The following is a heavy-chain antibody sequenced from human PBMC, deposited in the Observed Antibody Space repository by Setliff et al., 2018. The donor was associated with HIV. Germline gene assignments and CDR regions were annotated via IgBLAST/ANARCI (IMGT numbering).Heavy chain of an antibody. CDR3: VRDSYYDSSGYRGGGPGGYYYYGMDV. D-gene: IGHD3-22*01. CDR2: INPNSGGT. J-gene: IGHJ6*02. CDR1: GYTFTGYY. Sequence: GPSVKVSCKASGYTFTGYYMHWVRQAPGQGLEWMGWINPNSGGTNYAQKFQGRVTMTRDTSISTAYMELSRLRSDDTAVYYCVRDSYYDSSGYRGGGPGGYYYYGMDVWGQGTTVTVS. V-gene: IGHV1-2*02.